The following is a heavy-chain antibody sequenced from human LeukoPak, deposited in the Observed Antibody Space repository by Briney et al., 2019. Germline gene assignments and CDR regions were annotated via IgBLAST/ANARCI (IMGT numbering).Heavy chain of an antibody. J-gene: IGHJ4*02. V-gene: IGHV3-49*04. Sequence: GRSLRLSCTASGLTFGDHVMSWVRQAPGKGLEWVGLIRSNSYGGTTEYAASVKGRFSISRDDSKSIAYLQMNSLKTEDTGVYYCARDYYYDSSGYWDYYFDYWGQGTLVSVSS. CDR1: GLTFGDHV. CDR2: IRSNSYGGTT. CDR3: ARDYYYDSSGYWDYYFDY. D-gene: IGHD3-22*01.